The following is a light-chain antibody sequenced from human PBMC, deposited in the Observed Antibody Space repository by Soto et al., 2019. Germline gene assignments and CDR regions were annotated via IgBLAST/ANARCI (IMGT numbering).Light chain of an antibody. CDR2: LGS. J-gene: IGKJ2*01. Sequence: DIVVTQSPLSLPVTPGEPASISCRSSQSLLLSDAYNYLDWYLQKPGQSPQLLIYLGSTRASGVPDRFSGSGSGTDFTLKISRVEAADVGVYYCMQSLQTPRTFGQGTKLEIK. CDR1: QSLLLSDAYNY. CDR3: MQSLQTPRT. V-gene: IGKV2-28*01.